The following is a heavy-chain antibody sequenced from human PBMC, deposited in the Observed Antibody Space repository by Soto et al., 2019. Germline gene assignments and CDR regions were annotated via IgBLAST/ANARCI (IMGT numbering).Heavy chain of an antibody. CDR2: ISSSGSTI. V-gene: IGHV3-11*01. D-gene: IGHD7-27*01. J-gene: IGHJ1*01. CDR3: ARDLGGGDFHL. Sequence: GGSLRLSFAASGFTFSDYYMNWIRQAPGKGLEWVSYISSSGSTIYYADSVKGRFTISRDNAKNSLYLQVNSLRAEDTAVYYCARDLGGGDFHLWGQGTLVTVSS. CDR1: GFTFSDYY.